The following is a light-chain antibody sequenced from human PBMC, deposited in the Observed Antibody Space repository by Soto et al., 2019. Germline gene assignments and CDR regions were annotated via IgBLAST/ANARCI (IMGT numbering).Light chain of an antibody. CDR3: QSYDSSVTLRV. CDR2: GNS. J-gene: IGLJ1*01. Sequence: QSVLTQPPSVSGAPGQRVTISCTGSSSNIGAGYDVHWYQQLPGTAPKLLIYGNSNRPSGVPDRFSGSKSGTSASLAITGLQADDEADYYCQSYDSSVTLRVFGTGTKLPVL. V-gene: IGLV1-40*01. CDR1: SSNIGAGYD.